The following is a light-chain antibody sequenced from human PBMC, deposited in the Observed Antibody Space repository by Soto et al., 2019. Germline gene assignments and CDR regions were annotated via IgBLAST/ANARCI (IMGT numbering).Light chain of an antibody. CDR2: DAS. V-gene: IGKV3-11*01. CDR3: QQRTNWLT. Sequence: EIVLTQSPATLSLSPGERVTLSCRASQNVSTYLAWYQQKPGQAPRLLIYDASDRATGIPARFSGSGSGTDFTLPISSPEPDDSAGYYCQQRTNWLTFGPGTKVDIK. J-gene: IGKJ3*01. CDR1: QNVSTY.